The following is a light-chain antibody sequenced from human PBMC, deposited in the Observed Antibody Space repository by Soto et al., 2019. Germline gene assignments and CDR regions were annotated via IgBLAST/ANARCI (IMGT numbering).Light chain of an antibody. Sequence: IVLTHAPGTLCLSPGERATLSFRASQSVSNNLAWYQQKPGQAPRLLIYSASIRATGIPARFSGSGSGTDFTLTISSLEPEDFAVYYCQQRSNWPPWTFGQGTKVDIK. CDR1: QSVSNN. V-gene: IGKV3-11*01. CDR2: SAS. J-gene: IGKJ1*01. CDR3: QQRSNWPPWT.